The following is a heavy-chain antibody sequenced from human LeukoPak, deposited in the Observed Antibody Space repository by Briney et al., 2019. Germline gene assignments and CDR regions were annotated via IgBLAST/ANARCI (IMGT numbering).Heavy chain of an antibody. CDR1: GFTFSRYS. J-gene: IGHJ2*01. CDR2: ISSGSSTI. D-gene: IGHD6-19*01. CDR3: ARAGITPAGPYWCFDL. Sequence: PGGSLRLSCAASGFTFSRYSMNWVRQAPGMGLEWVSYISSGSSTIHHADSVQGRFTISRDNAKNSLYLQMSSLRDEDTAVYYCARAGITPAGPYWCFDLWGRGTLVTVSS. V-gene: IGHV3-48*02.